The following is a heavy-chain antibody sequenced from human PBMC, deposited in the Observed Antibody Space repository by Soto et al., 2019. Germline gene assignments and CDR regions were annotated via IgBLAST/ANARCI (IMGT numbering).Heavy chain of an antibody. V-gene: IGHV4-61*08. D-gene: IGHD6-6*01. J-gene: IGHJ3*02. CDR1: GGSISSGGYY. CDR3: ARQYASLDAFDI. CDR2: IYYSGST. Sequence: SETLSLTCTVSGGSISSGGYYWSWIRQHPGKGLEWIGYIYYSGSTNYNPSLKSRVTISVDTSKNQLSLKLSSVTAADTAVYYCARQYASLDAFDIWGQGTMVTVSS.